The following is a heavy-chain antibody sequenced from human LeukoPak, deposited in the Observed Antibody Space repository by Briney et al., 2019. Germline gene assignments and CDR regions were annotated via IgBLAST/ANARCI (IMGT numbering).Heavy chain of an antibody. CDR2: IYHSGST. CDR3: AREGPGDGQWLAPGGWFDP. CDR1: GYSISSGYY. J-gene: IGHJ5*02. V-gene: IGHV4-38-2*02. D-gene: IGHD6-19*01. Sequence: SETLSLTCTVSGYSISSGYYWGWIRQPPGKGLEWIGSIYHSGSTYYNPSLKSRVTISVDTSKNQFSLKLSSVTAADTAVYYCAREGPGDGQWLAPGGWFDPWGQGTLVTVSS.